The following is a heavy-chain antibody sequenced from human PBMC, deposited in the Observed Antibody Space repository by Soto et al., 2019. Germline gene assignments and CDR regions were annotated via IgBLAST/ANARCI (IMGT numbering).Heavy chain of an antibody. J-gene: IGHJ4*02. CDR2: IIPILGIA. Sequence: QVQLVQSGAEVKKPGSSVKVSCKASGGTFSSYTISWVRQAPGQGLEWMGRIIPILGIANYVQKFQGRVTITADKSTSTAYMELSSLRSEDTAVYYCASKTTRSERNYLGQGTLVTVSS. CDR3: ASKTTRSERNY. CDR1: GGTFSSYT. D-gene: IGHD3-3*01. V-gene: IGHV1-69*02.